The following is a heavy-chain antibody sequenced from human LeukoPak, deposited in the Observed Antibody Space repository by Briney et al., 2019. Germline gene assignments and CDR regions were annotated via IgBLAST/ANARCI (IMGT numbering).Heavy chain of an antibody. V-gene: IGHV1-8*02. D-gene: IGHD4-17*01. J-gene: IGHJ4*02. Sequence: ASVKVSCKASGYTFTSYDINWVRQATGQGLEWMGWMNPNSGNTGYAQKFQGRVTMTEDTSTDTAYMELSSLSFEDTAVYCATLEPEPGDFGGLAYWGQGTLVTVSS. CDR1: GYTFTSYD. CDR3: TLEPEPGDFGGLAY. CDR2: MNPNSGNT.